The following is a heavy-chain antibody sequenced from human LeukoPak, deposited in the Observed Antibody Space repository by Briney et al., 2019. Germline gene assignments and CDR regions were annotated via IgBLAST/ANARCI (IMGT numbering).Heavy chain of an antibody. CDR3: ARDRRAVVVPAARNGMDV. V-gene: IGHV3-7*04. CDR1: GFTFSSYW. D-gene: IGHD2-2*01. CDR2: IKQDGSEK. Sequence: GGSLRLSCAASGFTFSSYWMSWVRQALGKGLEWVANIKQDGSEKYYVDSVKGRFTISRDNAKNSLYLQMNSLRAEDTAVYYCARDRRAVVVPAARNGMDVWGQGTTVTVSS. J-gene: IGHJ6*02.